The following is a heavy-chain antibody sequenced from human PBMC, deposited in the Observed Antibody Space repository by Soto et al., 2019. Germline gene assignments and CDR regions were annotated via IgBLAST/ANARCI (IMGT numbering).Heavy chain of an antibody. Sequence: PSETLSLTCTVSGDSNSSGGYYWSWIRQHPGKGLECIGYIYYSGSTYYNPSLKSRVTISVDTSKNQCSLKLSSVTAADTAVYYCARSPDHYYFDYWGQGTLVTVSS. J-gene: IGHJ4*02. V-gene: IGHV4-31*03. CDR2: IYYSGST. CDR3: ARSPDHYYFDY. CDR1: GDSNSSGGYY.